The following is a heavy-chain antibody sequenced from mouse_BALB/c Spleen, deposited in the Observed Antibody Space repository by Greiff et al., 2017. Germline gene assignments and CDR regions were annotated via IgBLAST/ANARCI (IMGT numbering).Heavy chain of an antibody. D-gene: IGHD2-1*01. CDR2: INPSTGYT. CDR1: GYTFTSYW. J-gene: IGHJ4*01. Sequence: QVQLQQSGAELAKPGASVKMSCKASGYTFTSYWMHWVKQRPGQGLEWIGYINPSTGYTEYNQKFKDKATLTADKSSSTAYMQLSSLTSEDSAVYYCARSGGNYNYAMDYWGQGTSVTVSS. V-gene: IGHV1-7*01. CDR3: ARSGGNYNYAMDY.